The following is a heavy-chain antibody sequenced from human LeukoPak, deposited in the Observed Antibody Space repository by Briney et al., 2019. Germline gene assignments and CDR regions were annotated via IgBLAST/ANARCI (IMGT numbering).Heavy chain of an antibody. CDR3: ARGRSYGFDFDS. Sequence: SETLSLTCDVSGVSINTCCYYWTWIRQPPGKGLEWIGYKYYSGSTRYNSSLRTRLTISLDSSKNQFSLRLTSVTAADTAVYYCARGRSYGFDFDSWGPGTLVIVSS. CDR1: GVSINTCCYY. D-gene: IGHD5-18*01. J-gene: IGHJ4*02. CDR2: KYYSGST. V-gene: IGHV4-61*01.